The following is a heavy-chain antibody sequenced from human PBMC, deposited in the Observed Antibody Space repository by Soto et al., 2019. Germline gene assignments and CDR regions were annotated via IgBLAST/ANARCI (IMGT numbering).Heavy chain of an antibody. CDR2: TYYRSKWYN. CDR3: ARGEAYSSGWDFDY. Sequence: QSQTLSLTCAISGDSVSSNSAAWNWIRQSPSRGLEWLGRTYYRSKWYNDYAVSVKSRITINPDTSKNQFSLQLNSVTPEDTAVYYCARGEAYSSGWDFDYWGQGTLVTVSS. CDR1: GDSVSSNSAA. V-gene: IGHV6-1*01. D-gene: IGHD6-19*01. J-gene: IGHJ4*02.